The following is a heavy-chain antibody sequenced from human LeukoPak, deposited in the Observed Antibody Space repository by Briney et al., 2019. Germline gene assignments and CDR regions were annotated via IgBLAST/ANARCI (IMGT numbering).Heavy chain of an antibody. D-gene: IGHD6-13*01. V-gene: IGHV1-46*01. CDR1: GYTFTSYY. CDR3: ARDKSSSWAKLRVWFDP. Sequence: GASVKVSCKASGYTFTSYYMHWVRQAPGQGLEWMGIINPSGGSTSYAQKFQGRVTMTRDTSTSTVYMELSSLRSEDTAVYYCARDKSSSWAKLRVWFDPWGQGTLVTVSS. J-gene: IGHJ5*02. CDR2: INPSGGST.